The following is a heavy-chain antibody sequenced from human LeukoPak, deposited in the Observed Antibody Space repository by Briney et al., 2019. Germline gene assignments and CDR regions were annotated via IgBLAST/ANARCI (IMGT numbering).Heavy chain of an antibody. V-gene: IGHV4-59*01. D-gene: IGHD3-10*01. J-gene: IGHJ3*02. Sequence: SENLSLTCSFSGASISNFYWSWIRQPPREGPEWIGYIYYSGTTNYNPSLNSRVTISVDKSKNQLSLKLSSVTAADTAVYYCARDRGYLDGFDIWGQGTMVTVSS. CDR2: IYYSGTT. CDR1: GASISNFY. CDR3: ARDRGYLDGFDI.